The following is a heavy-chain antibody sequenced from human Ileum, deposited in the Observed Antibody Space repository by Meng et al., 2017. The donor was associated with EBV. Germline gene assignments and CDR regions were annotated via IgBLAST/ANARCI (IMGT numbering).Heavy chain of an antibody. D-gene: IGHD3-22*01. CDR1: GWSSRRICW. V-gene: IGHV4-4*03. Sequence: VVLAGVGPCLVEASGGFVRCSLGGGWSSRRICWAAWGLNPPRKGVEWVGETSHRGSTKYSPSIKSRVTISLDKSKNQLYQQLNSVTAAGTAVDYCAGSNYYRSDYWGQGTLVTVSS. CDR3: AGSNYYRSDY. CDR2: TSHRGST. J-gene: IGHJ4*02.